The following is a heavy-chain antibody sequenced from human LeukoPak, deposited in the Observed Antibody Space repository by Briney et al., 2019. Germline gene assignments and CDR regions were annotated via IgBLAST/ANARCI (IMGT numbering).Heavy chain of an antibody. D-gene: IGHD3-9*01. CDR1: GFTVSSNY. V-gene: IGHV3-53*01. CDR2: IYSGGST. Sequence: SGGSLRLSCAASGFTVSSNYMSWVRQAPGKGLEWVSVIYSGGSTYYADSVKGRFTISRDNSKNTLYLQMNSLRAEDTAVYYCAREGDILTGYSGAFDIRGQGTMVTVSS. CDR3: AREGDILTGYSGAFDI. J-gene: IGHJ3*02.